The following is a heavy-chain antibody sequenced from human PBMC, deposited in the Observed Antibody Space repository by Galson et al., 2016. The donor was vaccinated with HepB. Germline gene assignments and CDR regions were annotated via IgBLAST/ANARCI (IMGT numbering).Heavy chain of an antibody. CDR3: ASGRSTVTLSTVDC. CDR1: GDSVSSDRAS. J-gene: IGHJ4*02. Sequence: CAISGDSVSSDRASRNWIRRTPSRGLEWLGKTEYRAKWLREYAPSVKGRITINPDTSKNKFSLQLNSLTPEDTAVYYCASGRSTVTLSTVDCWGQGTLVTVSS. D-gene: IGHD2-2*01. V-gene: IGHV6-1*01. CDR2: TEYRAKWLR.